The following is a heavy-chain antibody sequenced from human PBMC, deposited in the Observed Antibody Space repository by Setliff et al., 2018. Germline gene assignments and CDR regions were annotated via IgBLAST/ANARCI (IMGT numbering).Heavy chain of an antibody. CDR1: GFSISSGYY. V-gene: IGHV4-38-2*01. CDR3: ASRNSDGGPEYFQH. Sequence: SETLSLTCAVSGFSISSGYYWGWIRQPPGKGLEWIVNIHHSGKAYYNPSLKSRVTMSVDASKNQISLKLMSVTAADTAVYYCASRNSDGGPEYFQHWGQGALVTVSS. J-gene: IGHJ1*01. CDR2: IHHSGKA. D-gene: IGHD1-26*01.